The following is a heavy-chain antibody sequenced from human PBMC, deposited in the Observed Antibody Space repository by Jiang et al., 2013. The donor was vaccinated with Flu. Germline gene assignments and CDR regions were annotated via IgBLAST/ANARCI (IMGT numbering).Heavy chain of an antibody. J-gene: IGHJ6*03. CDR2: ISSSGSTI. CDR3: ARLIAARISYYYYYMDV. Sequence: PGKGLEWVSYISSSGSTIYYADSVKGRFTISRDNAKNSLYLQMNSLRAEDTAVYYCARLIAARISYYYYYMDVWGKGTTVTVSS. V-gene: IGHV3-48*03. D-gene: IGHD6-6*01.